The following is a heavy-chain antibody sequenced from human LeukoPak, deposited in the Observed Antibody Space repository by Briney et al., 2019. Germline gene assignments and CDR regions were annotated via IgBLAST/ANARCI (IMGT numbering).Heavy chain of an antibody. J-gene: IGHJ4*02. D-gene: IGHD1/OR15-1a*01. CDR2: IYYSGST. V-gene: IGHV4-59*11. CDR3: ARDGSGTTLFDY. Sequence: SETLSLTCTVSGGCISSHYWSWIRQPPGKGLEWIGYIYYSGSTNYNPSLKSRVTISVDTSKNQFSLKLSSVTAADTAVYYCARDGSGTTLFDYWGQGTLVTVSS. CDR1: GGCISSHY.